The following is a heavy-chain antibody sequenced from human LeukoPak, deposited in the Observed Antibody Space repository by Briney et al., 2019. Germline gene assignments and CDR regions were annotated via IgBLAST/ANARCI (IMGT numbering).Heavy chain of an antibody. J-gene: IGHJ4*02. CDR1: DFSFSITW. CDR2: ITSDGTST. D-gene: IGHD2/OR15-2a*01. CDR3: ARDWFHAIDY. Sequence: GGSLRLSCASSDFSFSITWMHWVRQPPGRGLVWVARITSDGTSTSYAESAKGRFTISRDNAKNTLYLQMKSLRAEDTAVYYCARDWFHAIDYWGQGTLVTVSS. V-gene: IGHV3-74*03.